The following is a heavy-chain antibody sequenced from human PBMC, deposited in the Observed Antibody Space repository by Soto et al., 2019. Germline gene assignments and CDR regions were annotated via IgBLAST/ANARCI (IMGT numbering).Heavy chain of an antibody. Sequence: SETLSLTCTVSGGSISSYYWSWIRQPPGKGLEWIGYIYYSGSTNYNPSLKSRVTISVGTSKNQFSLKLSSVTAADTAVYYCARHPNCSGGSCYAGWFDPWGQGTLVTVSS. D-gene: IGHD2-15*01. CDR3: ARHPNCSGGSCYAGWFDP. J-gene: IGHJ5*02. V-gene: IGHV4-59*08. CDR1: GGSISSYY. CDR2: IYYSGST.